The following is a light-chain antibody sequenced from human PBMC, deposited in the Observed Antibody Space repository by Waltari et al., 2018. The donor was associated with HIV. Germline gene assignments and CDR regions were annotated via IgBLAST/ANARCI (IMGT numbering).Light chain of an antibody. CDR2: DVS. CDR3: LQYDDLPLT. V-gene: IGKV1-33*01. Sequence: DIQMTQSPSSLSASVGDRVTITCQASQHIATNLNWFQQKPGKAPKLLIYDVSKLETGVPSMFTGGGSGATFTFTITSLRPEDIATYYCLQYDDLPLTFGGGTKVELK. CDR1: QHIATN. J-gene: IGKJ4*01.